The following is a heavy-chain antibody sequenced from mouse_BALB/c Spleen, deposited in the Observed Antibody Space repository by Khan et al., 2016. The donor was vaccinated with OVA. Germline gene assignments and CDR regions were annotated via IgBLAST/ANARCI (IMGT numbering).Heavy chain of an antibody. CDR1: GFSLTSYG. CDR2: IWACGST. J-gene: IGHJ2*01. CDR3: ARLEDL. V-gene: IGHV2-9*02. Sequence: QIQLVQSGPGLVEPSQSLSITCTVSGFSLTSYGVHWVRQPPGKGLEWLGVIWACGSTNYNSALMSRLSISKDNSKSQVFVKMNSLPTDDTAMYYCARLEDLWGQGTTLTVSS.